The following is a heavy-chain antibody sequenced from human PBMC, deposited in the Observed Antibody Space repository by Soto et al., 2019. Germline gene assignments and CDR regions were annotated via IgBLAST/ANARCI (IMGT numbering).Heavy chain of an antibody. CDR2: INSDGSST. V-gene: IGHV3-74*01. CDR1: GFTFSSYW. CDR3: VIDRDPRYYDSSGYYHVWSD. Sequence: GGSLRLSCAASGFTFSSYWMHWVRQAPGKGLVWVSRINSDGSSTSYADSVKGRFTISRDNAKNTLYPQMNSLRAEDTAVYYYVIDRDPRYYDSSGYYHVWSDWGQGTLVTVSS. D-gene: IGHD3-22*01. J-gene: IGHJ4*02.